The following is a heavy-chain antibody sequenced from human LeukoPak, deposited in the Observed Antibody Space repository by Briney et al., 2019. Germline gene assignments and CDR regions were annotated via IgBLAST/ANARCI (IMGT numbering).Heavy chain of an antibody. CDR3: ARDPDYYGSGSYLN. CDR2: ISAYNGNT. V-gene: IGHV1-18*01. CDR1: GYTFTSYG. J-gene: IGHJ4*02. D-gene: IGHD3-10*01. Sequence: ASVKVSCKASGYTFTSYGISWVRQAPGQGLEWMGWISAYNGNTNYAQKLQGRVTMTTDTSTSTAYMELRSLRSGDTAVYYCARDPDYYGSGSYLNWGQGTLVTVSS.